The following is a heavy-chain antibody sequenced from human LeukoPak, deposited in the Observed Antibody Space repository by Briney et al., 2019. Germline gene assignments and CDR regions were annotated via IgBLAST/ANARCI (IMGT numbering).Heavy chain of an antibody. D-gene: IGHD6-13*01. CDR3: AGIAAAGTGY. J-gene: IGHJ4*02. CDR1: GFTFDDYA. Sequence: PGRSLRLSCAAPGFTFDDYAMHWGRQAPGKGLEWVSGISWNSGSIGYADSVKGRFTISRDNAKSSLYLQMNSLRAEDTALYYCAGIAAAGTGYWGQGTLVTVSS. CDR2: ISWNSGSI. V-gene: IGHV3-9*01.